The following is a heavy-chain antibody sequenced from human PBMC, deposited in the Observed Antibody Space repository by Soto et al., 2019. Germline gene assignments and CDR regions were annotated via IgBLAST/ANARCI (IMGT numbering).Heavy chain of an antibody. V-gene: IGHV1-69*13. CDR2: IVPIFGTT. Sequence: SGNVCSKATCGTFRRYSIIWVRQAPVQGLEWMGGIVPIFGTTNYAQKFQGRVTITAEESTSTSYMELRSLRSEDTAVYYCATPDEGIYNSNHHYYYALDIWGQGTKVTVYS. D-gene: IGHD3-10*01. CDR1: CGTFRRYS. J-gene: IGHJ6*02. CDR3: ATPDEGIYNSNHHYYYALDI.